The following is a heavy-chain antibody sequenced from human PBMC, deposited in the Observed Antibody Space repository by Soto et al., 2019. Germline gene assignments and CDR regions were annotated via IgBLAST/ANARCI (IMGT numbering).Heavy chain of an antibody. CDR3: ARDYYDSSGYYYNFDY. V-gene: IGHV4-31*03. CDR2: IYYSGST. CDR1: GGAISSGGYY. J-gene: IGHJ4*02. Sequence: SAETLSLTCTVSGGAISSGGYYWSWIRQHPGKGLEWIGYIYYSGSTYYNPSLKSRVTISVDTSKNQFSLKLSSVTAADTAVYYCARDYYDSSGYYYNFDYWGQGTLVTVSS. D-gene: IGHD3-22*01.